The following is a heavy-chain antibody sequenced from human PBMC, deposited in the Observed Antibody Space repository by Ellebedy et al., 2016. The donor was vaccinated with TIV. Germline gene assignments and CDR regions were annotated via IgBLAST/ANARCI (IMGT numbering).Heavy chain of an antibody. CDR1: GFTFSNYH. J-gene: IGHJ6*02. CDR3: VRDIQGGQGDMDA. D-gene: IGHD1-1*01. V-gene: IGHV3-33*08. Sequence: GESLKISCAVSGFTFSNYHMHWVRQAPGKGPEWVALIWSNGSLKYYAAPVKGRFTLSRDNLTNTVYLQMDSLRADDSAVYYCVRDIQGGQGDMDAWGQGTTVTVSS. CDR2: IWSNGSLK.